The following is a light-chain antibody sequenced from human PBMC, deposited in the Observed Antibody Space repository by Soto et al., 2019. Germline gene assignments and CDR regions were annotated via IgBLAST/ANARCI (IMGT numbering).Light chain of an antibody. CDR2: DAS. V-gene: IGKV3-11*01. CDR1: QSVRNN. J-gene: IGKJ1*01. Sequence: EIVITQSPATLSVSPGERATLSCRASQSVRNNLAWYQQKPGQAPRLLIYDASNRATGIPARFSGSGSGTDFTLTIISLEPEDFAVYYCQQRSNWPWTFGQGTKVDIK. CDR3: QQRSNWPWT.